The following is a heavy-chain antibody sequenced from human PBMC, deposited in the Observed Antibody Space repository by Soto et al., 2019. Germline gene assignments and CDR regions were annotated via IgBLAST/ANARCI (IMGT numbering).Heavy chain of an antibody. D-gene: IGHD4-4*01. V-gene: IGHV4-31*03. CDR3: ARSDYSKFNWFDP. J-gene: IGHJ5*02. CDR1: GGSISSGGYY. Sequence: SETLSLTCTVSGGSISSGGYYWSWIRQHPEKGLEWIGYIYYSGSTYYNPSLKSRVTISVDTSKNQFSLKLSSVTAADTAVYYCARSDYSKFNWFDPWGQGTLVTVSS. CDR2: IYYSGST.